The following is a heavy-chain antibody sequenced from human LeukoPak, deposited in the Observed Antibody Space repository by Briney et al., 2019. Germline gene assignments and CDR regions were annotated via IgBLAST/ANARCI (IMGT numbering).Heavy chain of an antibody. CDR2: INHSGST. D-gene: IGHD6-6*01. V-gene: IGHV4-34*01. J-gene: IGHJ3*02. CDR3: ARDLIWTSKAARNDAFDI. CDR1: GGSFSGYY. Sequence: SSETLSLTCAVYGGSFSGYYWSWIRQPPGKGLEWIGEINHSGSTYYNPSLKSRVTISVDTSKNQFSLKLSSVTAADTAVYYCARDLIWTSKAARNDAFDIWGQGTMVTVSS.